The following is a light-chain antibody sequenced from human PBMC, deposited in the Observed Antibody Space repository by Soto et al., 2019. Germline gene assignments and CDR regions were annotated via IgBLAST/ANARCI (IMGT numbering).Light chain of an antibody. Sequence: QSVLTQPASVSGSPGQSITSSCSGTSGDVGGYNYVSWYQQHPGKAPKLLIYDGTTRPSGVANRFSDCVSGSTASLTISGPQAEDEADYYSNTHTTSTTRYVFATGTKVPVL. CDR1: SGDVGGYNY. V-gene: IGLV2-14*01. CDR3: NTHTTSTTRYV. J-gene: IGLJ1*01. CDR2: DGT.